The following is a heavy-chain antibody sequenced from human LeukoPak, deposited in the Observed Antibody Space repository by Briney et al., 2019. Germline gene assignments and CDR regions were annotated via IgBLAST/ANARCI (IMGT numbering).Heavy chain of an antibody. CDR1: GFTFSSFG. Sequence: PGRSLTHSCAASGFTFSSFGMHWVRQAPGKGLEWVAVIWYDASDRYYADSVKGRFTISRDNSKNTLFLQMNSLRDDDTAVYYCVRGVGVSRFNYFDPWGQGTLVVVSS. V-gene: IGHV3-33*01. CDR3: VRGVGVSRFNYFDP. D-gene: IGHD5-24*01. CDR2: IWYDASDR. J-gene: IGHJ5*02.